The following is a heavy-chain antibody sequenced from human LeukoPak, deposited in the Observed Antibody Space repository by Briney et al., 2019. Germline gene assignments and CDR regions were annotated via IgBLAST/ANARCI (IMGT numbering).Heavy chain of an antibody. CDR2: INPSGGST. V-gene: IGHV1-46*01. J-gene: IGHJ4*02. Sequence: ASVKVSCKASGYTFTSYYMHWVRQAPGQGLEWMGIINPSGGSTSYAQKFQGRVTMTRDKSTSTVYMELSSLRSEDTAVYYCARVPPPYSGSYYENYFDYWGQGTMVTVSS. D-gene: IGHD1-26*01. CDR3: ARVPPPYSGSYYENYFDY. CDR1: GYTFTSYY.